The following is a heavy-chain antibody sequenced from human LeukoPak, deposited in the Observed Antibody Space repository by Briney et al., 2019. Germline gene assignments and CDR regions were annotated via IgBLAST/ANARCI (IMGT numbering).Heavy chain of an antibody. CDR2: IYYSGST. Sequence: SETLSLTCTVSGGSISSYYWSWIRQPPGKGLEWIAYIYYSGSTNYNPYLKSRVTISVDTSKNQFSLKLSSVTAADTAVYYCARADIVVVPAAGPAFDIWGQGTMVTVSS. CDR3: ARADIVVVPAAGPAFDI. CDR1: GGSISSYY. V-gene: IGHV4-59*01. D-gene: IGHD2-2*01. J-gene: IGHJ3*02.